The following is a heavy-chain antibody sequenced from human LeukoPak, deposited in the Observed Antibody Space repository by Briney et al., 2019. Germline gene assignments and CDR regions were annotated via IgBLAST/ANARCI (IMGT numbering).Heavy chain of an antibody. D-gene: IGHD4-23*01. CDR1: GFTFSNAW. Sequence: GGSLRLSCAASGFTFSNAWMNWVRQAPGKGLEWVGRIKSKTDGGTTDYAAPVKGRFTISRDDSKNTLYLQMNSLKTEDTAVYYCARAYGGNSANDYWGQGTLVTVSS. CDR2: IKSKTDGGTT. CDR3: ARAYGGNSANDY. V-gene: IGHV3-15*07. J-gene: IGHJ4*02.